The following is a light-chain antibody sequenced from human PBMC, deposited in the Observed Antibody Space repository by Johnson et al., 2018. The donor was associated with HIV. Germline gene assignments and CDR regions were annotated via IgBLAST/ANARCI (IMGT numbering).Light chain of an antibody. CDR1: NSNIGNNY. V-gene: IGLV1-51*01. CDR3: GTWDNSLSTGAV. J-gene: IGLJ1*01. Sequence: QSVLTQSPSVSAAPGQKVTISCSGSNSNIGNNYVSWYQQLPGTAPKLLIYDNNKRPSGIPDRFSGSKSGTSATLGIAGLQTGDEADYYCGTWDNSLSTGAVCGTGTKVTVL. CDR2: DNN.